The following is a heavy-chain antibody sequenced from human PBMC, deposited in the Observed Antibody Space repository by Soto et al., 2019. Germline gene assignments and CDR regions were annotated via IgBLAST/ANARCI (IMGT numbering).Heavy chain of an antibody. Sequence: QVQLQESGPGLVKPSETLSLTCTVSGVSISNNYWSWIRQPPGQGLEWIGYIYYNGNTNYNPSLKSRVTMSVDTSRKQLSLKLTTVTAADTAVYYCTRANWYSEYWGQGTLVTVSS. CDR2: IYYNGNT. J-gene: IGHJ4*02. CDR1: GVSISNNY. V-gene: IGHV4-59*01. CDR3: TRANWYSEY. D-gene: IGHD7-27*01.